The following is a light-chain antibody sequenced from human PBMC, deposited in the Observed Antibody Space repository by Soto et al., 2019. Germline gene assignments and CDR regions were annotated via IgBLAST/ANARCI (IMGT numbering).Light chain of an antibody. J-gene: IGKJ1*01. CDR3: QQSHKTPWT. CDR2: LTS. Sequence: DIQMTQSPPSLSASVGDRVTITCRASQSIGNLLNWYQQRPGNAPNVLLYLTSTVLTGVPSRFSGSGSGTDFTLTISSLQPEDFATYFCQQSHKTPWTFGQGTKVE. CDR1: QSIGNL. V-gene: IGKV1-39*01.